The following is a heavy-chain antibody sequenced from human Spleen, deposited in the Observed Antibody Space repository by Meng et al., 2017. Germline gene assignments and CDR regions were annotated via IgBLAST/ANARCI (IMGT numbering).Heavy chain of an antibody. D-gene: IGHD4-11*01. CDR2: INHSGST. CDR1: GGSFSDYY. V-gene: IGHV4-34*01. CDR3: ARGPTTMAHDFDY. J-gene: IGHJ4*02. Sequence: QVQLQQWGPGLLKPSETLSLTCVVSGGSFSDYYWSWIRQPPGKGLEWIGEINHSGSTNYNPSLERRATISVDTSQNNLSLKLSSVTAADSAVYYCARGPTTMAHDFDYWGQGTLVTVSS.